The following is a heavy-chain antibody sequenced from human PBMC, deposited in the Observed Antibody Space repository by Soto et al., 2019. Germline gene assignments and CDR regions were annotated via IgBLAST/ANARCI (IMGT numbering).Heavy chain of an antibody. V-gene: IGHV3-30*18. Sequence: GGSLRLSCAASGFTFSSYGMHWVRQAPGKGLEWVAVISYDGSNKYYADSVKGRFTISRDNSKNTLYLQMNSLRAEDTAVYYCAKDHYSSSWHRNYYYYYYMDVWGKGTTVTVSS. CDR3: AKDHYSSSWHRNYYYYYYMDV. D-gene: IGHD6-13*01. CDR1: GFTFSSYG. CDR2: ISYDGSNK. J-gene: IGHJ6*03.